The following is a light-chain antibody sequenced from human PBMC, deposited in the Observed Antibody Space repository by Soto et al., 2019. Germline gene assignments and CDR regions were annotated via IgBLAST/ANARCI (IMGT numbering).Light chain of an antibody. CDR3: SSCTDRKNLV. CDR1: SSDVGGYNY. V-gene: IGLV2-8*01. CDR2: EVT. J-gene: IGLJ1*01. Sequence: QSVLTQPPSASGSPGQSVTISCTGTSSDVGGYNYVSWYQQHPGKAPKLMIYEVTKRPSGVPDRFSGSKSGNTASLTVSALQAEDEADYYCSSCTDRKNLVFGTGTKVTVL.